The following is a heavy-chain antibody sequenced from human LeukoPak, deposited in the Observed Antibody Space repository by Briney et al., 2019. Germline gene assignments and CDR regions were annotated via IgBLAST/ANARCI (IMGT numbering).Heavy chain of an antibody. Sequence: GGSLRLSCAASGFTFSDYYMTWIRQAPAKGLEWVSYISTSGSTIYYGDSVKGRFTISRDNAKNSLYLQMNSLRAEDTAVYYCVRGRRDGNNWGAFDIWGQGTMVTVSS. CDR1: GFTFSDYY. CDR3: VRGRRDGNNWGAFDI. V-gene: IGHV3-11*01. D-gene: IGHD5-24*01. CDR2: ISTSGSTI. J-gene: IGHJ3*02.